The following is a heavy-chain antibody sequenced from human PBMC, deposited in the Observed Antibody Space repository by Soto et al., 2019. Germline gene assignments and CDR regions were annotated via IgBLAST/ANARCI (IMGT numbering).Heavy chain of an antibody. CDR1: GGSVSSGSYY. V-gene: IGHV4-61*01. D-gene: IGHD4-17*01. J-gene: IGHJ4*02. CDR3: ARWLSELGAYGDYGACFDY. Sequence: KPSETLSLTCTVSGGSVSSGSYYWSWIRQPPGKGLEWIGYIYYSGSTNYNPSLKSRVTISVDTSKNQFSLKLSSVTAADTAVYYCARWLSELGAYGDYGACFDYWGQGTLVTVSS. CDR2: IYYSGST.